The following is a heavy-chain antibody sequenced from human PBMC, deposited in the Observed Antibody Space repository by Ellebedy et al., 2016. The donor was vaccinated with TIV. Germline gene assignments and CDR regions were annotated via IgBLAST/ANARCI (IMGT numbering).Heavy chain of an antibody. CDR1: GVPRTSSNW. CDR3: ARAQWTTGWLNRLDP. V-gene: IGHV4-4*02. J-gene: IGHJ5*02. D-gene: IGHD6-19*01. CDR2: IHYDGTT. Sequence: SETLSLTXTVSGVPRTSSNWWTWVRQYPGTGLQWIGEIHYDGTTSYNPALKSRPTMSVDKTKNQFSLRLASVSGADTGRYFCARAQWTTGWLNRLDPWGQGIEVTVSS.